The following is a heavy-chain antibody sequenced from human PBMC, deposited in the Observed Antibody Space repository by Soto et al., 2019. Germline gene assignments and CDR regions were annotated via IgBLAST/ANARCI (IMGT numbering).Heavy chain of an antibody. CDR1: GGSFSGYY. D-gene: IGHD3-16*01. CDR2: INHSGST. V-gene: IGHV4-34*01. J-gene: IGHJ6*02. CDR3: ARLGYDYVWGSSYYYYYGMDV. Sequence: SETLSLTCAVYGGSFSGYYWSWIRQPPGKGLEWIGEINHSGSTNYNPSLKSRVTISVDRSKNQFSLKLSSVTAADTAVYYCARLGYDYVWGSSYYYYYGMDVWGQGTTVTVS.